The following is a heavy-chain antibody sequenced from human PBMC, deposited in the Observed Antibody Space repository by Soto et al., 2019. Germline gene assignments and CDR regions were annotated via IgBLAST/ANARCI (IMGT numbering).Heavy chain of an antibody. D-gene: IGHD2-2*01. CDR3: ARQVPSHYYCMDV. CDR2: IFYSGNT. CDR1: GGSISPYY. V-gene: IGHV4-59*08. J-gene: IGHJ6*03. Sequence: QVQLQESGPGLVKPSETLSLTCTVSGGSISPYYWSWIRQPPGKGLEWIGYIFYSGNTNYNPSLKSRVTISVDTSKNQFSLNLSSVTAADTAVYYCARQVPSHYYCMDVWGKGTTVTVSS.